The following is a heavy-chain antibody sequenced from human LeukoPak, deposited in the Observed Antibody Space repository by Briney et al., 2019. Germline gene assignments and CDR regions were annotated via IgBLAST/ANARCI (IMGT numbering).Heavy chain of an antibody. V-gene: IGHV4-34*01. J-gene: IGHJ3*02. CDR3: AADYYDSGAFDI. D-gene: IGHD3-22*01. Sequence: SETLSLTCAVYGGSFSGYYWSWIRQPPGKGLEWVGEINHSGSTNYNPSLKSRVTISVDTSKNQFSLKLSSVTAADTAVYYCAADYYDSGAFDIWGQGTMVTVSS. CDR1: GGSFSGYY. CDR2: INHSGST.